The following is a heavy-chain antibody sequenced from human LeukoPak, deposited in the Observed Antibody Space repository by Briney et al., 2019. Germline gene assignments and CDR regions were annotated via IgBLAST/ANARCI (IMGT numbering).Heavy chain of an antibody. CDR2: FYYTGST. J-gene: IGHJ4*02. CDR3: ARGYCTGGSCYYFDY. Sequence: KASETLSLTCTVSGGSVSSGNYYWNWIRQPPGKGLEWIAYFYYTGSTAYNPSLKSRVTISVDTSENQFSLKLSSVTAADTAVYYCARGYCTGGSCYYFDYWGQGTLVTVSS. CDR1: GGSVSSGNYY. V-gene: IGHV4-61*01. D-gene: IGHD2-15*01.